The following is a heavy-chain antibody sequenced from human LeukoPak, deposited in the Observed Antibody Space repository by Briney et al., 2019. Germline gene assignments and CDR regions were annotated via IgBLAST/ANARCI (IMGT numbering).Heavy chain of an antibody. CDR1: GGTFSSYA. V-gene: IGHV1-69*05. D-gene: IGHD2-15*01. CDR2: IIPILGTA. Sequence: ASVKVSCTASGGTFSSYAISWVRQAPGQGLEWMGGIIPILGTANYAQKFQGRVTITTDESTSTAYMELSSLRSEDTAVYYCARGAVSRDCSGGSCYHFDIWGQGTMVTVSS. J-gene: IGHJ3*02. CDR3: ARGAVSRDCSGGSCYHFDI.